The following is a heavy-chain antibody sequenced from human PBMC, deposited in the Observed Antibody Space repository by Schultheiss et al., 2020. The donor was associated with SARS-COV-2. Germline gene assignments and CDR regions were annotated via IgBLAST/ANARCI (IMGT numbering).Heavy chain of an antibody. CDR3: ASWHSGYDFSWFDP. CDR1: GGSFSGYY. J-gene: IGHJ5*02. D-gene: IGHD5-12*01. V-gene: IGHV4-34*01. CDR2: IYDSGST. Sequence: SETLSLTCAVYGGSFSGYYWSWIRQPPGKGLEWIGYIYDSGSTYYNPSLESRVTISVDTSKNQFSLKLSSVTAADTAVYYCASWHSGYDFSWFDPWGQGTLVTVSS.